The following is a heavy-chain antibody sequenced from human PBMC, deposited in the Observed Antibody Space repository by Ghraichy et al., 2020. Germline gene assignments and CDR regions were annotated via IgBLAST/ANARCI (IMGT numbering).Heavy chain of an antibody. CDR1: GGSISSYY. D-gene: IGHD7-27*01. J-gene: IGHJ2*01. V-gene: IGHV4-59*01. CDR2: IYYSGST. Sequence: SETLSLTCTVSGGSISSYYWSWIRQPPGKGLEWIGYIYYSGSTNYNPSLKSRVTISVDTSKNQFSLKLSSVTAADTAVYYCARDGELGIYWYFDLWGRGTLVTVSS. CDR3: ARDGELGIYWYFDL.